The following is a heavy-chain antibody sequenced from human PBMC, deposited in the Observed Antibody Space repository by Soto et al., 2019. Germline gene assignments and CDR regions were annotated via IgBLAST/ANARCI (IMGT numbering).Heavy chain of an antibody. Sequence: LGESLKISCKGSGYSFTSYWIGWVRQMPGKGLEWMGIIYPGDSDTRYSPSFQGQVTISADKSISTAYLQWSSLKASDTAMYYCARGQLESTNYYYYYMDVWGKGTTVTVSS. V-gene: IGHV5-51*01. D-gene: IGHD1-1*01. CDR3: ARGQLESTNYYYYYMDV. CDR2: IYPGDSDT. CDR1: GYSFTSYW. J-gene: IGHJ6*03.